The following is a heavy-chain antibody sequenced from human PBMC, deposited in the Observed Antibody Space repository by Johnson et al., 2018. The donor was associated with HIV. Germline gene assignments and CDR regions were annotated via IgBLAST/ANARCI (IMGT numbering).Heavy chain of an antibody. CDR3: ATAAAGLDAVDV. D-gene: IGHD6-13*01. CDR1: GFTFSRYD. J-gene: IGHJ3*01. V-gene: IGHV3-30*03. Sequence: QVQLVESGGGLVQTGGSLRLSCADSGFTFSRYDMNWVRQAPGKGLEWVAVISYDGSNKYYADSVKGRFTISRDNSKNTLYRQMNSLRAEETALYYCATAAAGLDAVDVWGQGTMVTVSS. CDR2: ISYDGSNK.